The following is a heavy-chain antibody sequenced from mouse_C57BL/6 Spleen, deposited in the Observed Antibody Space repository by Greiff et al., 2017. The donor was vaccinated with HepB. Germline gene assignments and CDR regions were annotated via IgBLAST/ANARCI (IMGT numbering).Heavy chain of an antibody. J-gene: IGHJ2*01. CDR2: ISSGSSTI. D-gene: IGHD5-2*01. V-gene: IGHV5-17*01. CDR1: GFTFSDYG. CDR3: ARPEYSYYFDY. Sequence: EVKLMESGGGLVKPGGSLKLSCAASGFTFSDYGMHWVRQAPEKGLEWVAYISSGSSTIYYADTVKGRFTISRDNAKNPLFLQMTSLRSEDTAMYYCARPEYSYYFDYWGQSTTLTVSS.